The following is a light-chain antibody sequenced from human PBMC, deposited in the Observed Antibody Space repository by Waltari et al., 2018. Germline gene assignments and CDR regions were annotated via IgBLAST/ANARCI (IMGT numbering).Light chain of an antibody. V-gene: IGLV2-14*03. Sequence: QSALTQPASVSGSPGQSITMSCTGTSSDVGGHNYVSWYQQHPGRATNLLIYDVSSRPAGVSNRFSASEAGNTASLTISGLQAEDEATYYGSSYTDISTWGFGGGPKLPVL. CDR3: SSYTDISTWG. J-gene: IGLJ3*02. CDR1: SSDVGGHNY. CDR2: DVS.